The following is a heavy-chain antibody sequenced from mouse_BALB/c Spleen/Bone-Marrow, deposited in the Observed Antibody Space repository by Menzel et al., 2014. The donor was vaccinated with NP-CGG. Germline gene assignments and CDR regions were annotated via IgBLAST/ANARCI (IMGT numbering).Heavy chain of an antibody. CDR1: GYAFTNYL. D-gene: IGHD2-1*01. CDR3: ARRIYYAMGY. CDR2: INPGSGGT. J-gene: IGHJ2*01. Sequence: VQLQQSGPELVRPGTSVKVSCKASGYAFTNYLMEWIKQRPGQGFEWIGVINPGSGGTNYNEKFKGKATLTADKSSSTAYMQLSSLTSDDSAVYFCARRIYYAMGYWGQGTTLTVSS. V-gene: IGHV1-54*01.